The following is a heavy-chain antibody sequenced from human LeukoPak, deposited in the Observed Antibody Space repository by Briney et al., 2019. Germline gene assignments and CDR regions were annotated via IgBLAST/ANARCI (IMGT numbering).Heavy chain of an antibody. J-gene: IGHJ6*02. D-gene: IGHD6-19*01. Sequence: GASVKVSCKASGYTFTGYYMHWVRQAPGQGLEWMGWINPNSGGTNYAQKFQGWVTMTRDTSISTAYMELSRLRSDDTAVYYCARGRRELRIVPVAGTAGDYYYGMDVWGQGTTVTVSS. V-gene: IGHV1-2*04. CDR2: INPNSGGT. CDR1: GYTFTGYY. CDR3: ARGRRELRIVPVAGTAGDYYYGMDV.